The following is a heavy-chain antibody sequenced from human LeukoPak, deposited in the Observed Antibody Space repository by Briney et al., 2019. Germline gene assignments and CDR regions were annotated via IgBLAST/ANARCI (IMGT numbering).Heavy chain of an antibody. CDR3: ARGQPYGNYNYFDS. CDR2: INPNTGYP. CDR1: GYTFSGYF. Sequence: GASVKVSCXASGYTFSGYFIHWVRQAPGQGLEWMGRINPNTGYPNHAQNFQGRVTMTRDTSISTAYMELSRLTTDDTAVYFCARGQPYGNYNYFDSWGQGTLVTVSS. D-gene: IGHD4-11*01. V-gene: IGHV1-2*06. J-gene: IGHJ5*01.